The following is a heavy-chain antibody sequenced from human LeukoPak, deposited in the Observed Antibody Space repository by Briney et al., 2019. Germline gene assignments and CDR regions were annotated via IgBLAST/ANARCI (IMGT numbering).Heavy chain of an antibody. V-gene: IGHV1-69*06. CDR1: GGTFSSYA. D-gene: IGHD2-8*01. CDR2: IIPIFGTA. CDR3: ARGKGYCTNGVCRAIDY. J-gene: IGHJ4*02. Sequence: ASVKVSCKASGGTFSSYAISWVRQAPGQGLEWMGGIIPIFGTANYAQKFQGRVTVTADKSTSTAYMELSSLRSEDTAVYYCARGKGYCTNGVCRAIDYWGQGTLVTVSS.